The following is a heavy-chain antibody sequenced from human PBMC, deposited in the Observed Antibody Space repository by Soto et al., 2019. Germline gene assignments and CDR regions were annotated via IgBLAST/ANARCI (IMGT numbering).Heavy chain of an antibody. Sequence: QVQLVQSGAEVKKPGSSVKVSCKASGGTFSSYTISWVRQAPGQGLEWMGRIIPILGIANYAQKFQGRVTITADKSTSTAYMELSSLRSEDTAVYYCARATTVTTLGFSWFDPRGQGTLVTVSS. CDR3: ARATTVTTLGFSWFDP. J-gene: IGHJ5*02. D-gene: IGHD4-17*01. CDR2: IIPILGIA. V-gene: IGHV1-69*02. CDR1: GGTFSSYT.